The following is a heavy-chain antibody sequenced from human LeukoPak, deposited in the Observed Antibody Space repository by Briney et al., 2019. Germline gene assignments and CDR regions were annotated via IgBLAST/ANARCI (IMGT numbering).Heavy chain of an antibody. Sequence: SETLSLTCTVSGGSISSYYWSWIRQPPGKGLEWIGYIYYSGSTNYNPSLKSRVTISVDTSKNQFSLKLSSVTAADTAVYYCARGVWSPVSRYCSGGSCLSGFDPWGQGTLVTVSS. V-gene: IGHV4-59*12. CDR2: IYYSGST. CDR3: ARGVWSPVSRYCSGGSCLSGFDP. CDR1: GGSISSYY. D-gene: IGHD2-15*01. J-gene: IGHJ5*02.